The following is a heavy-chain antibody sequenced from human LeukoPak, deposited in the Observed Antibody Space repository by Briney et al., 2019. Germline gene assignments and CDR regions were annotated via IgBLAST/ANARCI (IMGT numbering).Heavy chain of an antibody. D-gene: IGHD4-17*01. CDR2: INPNSGGT. CDR1: GYTFTGYY. Sequence: ASVKVSCKASGYTFTGYYMHWVRQAPGQGLEWMGWINPNSGGTNYAQKFQGRVTMTRDTSISTAYMELSRLRSDDTAVYYCARVPTVTTPYYYYYYMDVWGKGTTVTVSS. J-gene: IGHJ6*03. CDR3: ARVPTVTTPYYYYYYMDV. V-gene: IGHV1-2*02.